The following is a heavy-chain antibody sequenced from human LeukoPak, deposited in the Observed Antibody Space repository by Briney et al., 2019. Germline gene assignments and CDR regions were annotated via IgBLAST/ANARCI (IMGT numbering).Heavy chain of an antibody. V-gene: IGHV4-39*07. J-gene: IGHJ3*02. CDR1: GGSISSSSYY. CDR2: IYYSGST. Sequence: KPSETLSLTCTVSGGSISSSSYYWGWIRQPPGKGLEWIGGIYYSGSTYYNPSLKSRVTISVDTSKNQFSLKLSSVTAADTAVYYCARVRPGDAFDIWGQGTMVTVSS. CDR3: ARVRPGDAFDI.